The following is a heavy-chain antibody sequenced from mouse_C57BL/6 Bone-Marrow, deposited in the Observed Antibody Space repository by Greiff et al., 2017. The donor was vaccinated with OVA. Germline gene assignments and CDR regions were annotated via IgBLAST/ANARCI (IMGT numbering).Heavy chain of an antibody. V-gene: IGHV1-55*01. J-gene: IGHJ3*01. CDR1: GYTFTSYW. CDR3: ARKDYGSGAY. CDR2: IYPGSGST. D-gene: IGHD1-1*01. Sequence: VQLQQPGAELVKPGASVKLSCKASGYTFTSYWITWVKQRPGQGLEWIGDIYPGSGSTNYNEKFKGKATLTVDTSSSTAYMQLSSLTSEDSAVYYCARKDYGSGAYWGQGTLVTVSA.